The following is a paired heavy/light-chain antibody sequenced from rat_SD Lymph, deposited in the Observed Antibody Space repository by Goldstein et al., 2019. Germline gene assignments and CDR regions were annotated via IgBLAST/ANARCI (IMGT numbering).Heavy chain of an antibody. D-gene: IGHD1-4*01. Sequence: QVQLQQSGAELAKPGTSVKLSCKASGYTFTSYYIYWVKQRPGQGLEWIGYIYPGNGGTYYSEKFKGKATFTADTSSSTAYMLLGSLTPEDSAYYFCARQGLPGSWLFAYWGQGTLVTVSS. V-gene: IGHV1-35*01. CDR2: IYPGNGGT. CDR1: GYTFTSYY. J-gene: IGHJ3*01. CDR3: ARQGLPGSWLFAY.
Light chain of an antibody. CDR2: KAS. Sequence: DIQMTQSPSFLSASLGNSITITCHASQNIKGWLAWYQQKSGNAPELLIYKASSLQSGVPSRFSGSGSGTDYILTISNLQPEDIATYYCQHYQSFPLTFGGGTKLELK. CDR3: QHYQSFPLT. V-gene: IGKV15S4*01. J-gene: IGKJ1*01. CDR1: QNIKGW.